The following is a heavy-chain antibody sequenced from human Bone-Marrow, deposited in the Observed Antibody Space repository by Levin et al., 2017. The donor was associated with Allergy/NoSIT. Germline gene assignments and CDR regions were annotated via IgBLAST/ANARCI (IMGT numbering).Heavy chain of an antibody. CDR1: GGSISTYY. CDR2: MHSGGST. V-gene: IGHV4-59*08. D-gene: IGHD3-16*01. J-gene: IGHJ4*02. CDR3: VRQRGTNFDS. Sequence: SQTLSLPCTVSGGSISTYYWSWIRQPPGKKLEWIGYMHSGGSTDYNPSLKSRVTISLDPSKNQFSLNLNSVTAADTAVYYCVRQRGTNFDSWGQGTLVTVSS.